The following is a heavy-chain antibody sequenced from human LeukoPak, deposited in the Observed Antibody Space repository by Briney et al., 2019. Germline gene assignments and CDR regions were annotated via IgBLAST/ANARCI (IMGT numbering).Heavy chain of an antibody. CDR3: ARDPYYDSSGYYYGY. CDR2: IKQDGSEK. V-gene: IGHV3-7*01. CDR1: GFTFSSYW. D-gene: IGHD3-22*01. J-gene: IGHJ4*02. Sequence: GGSLRLSCAASGFTFSSYWMSWVRQAPGKGLEWVANIKQDGSEKYYVDSVKGRFTISRDNAKNSLYLQMNSLRAEDTAVYYCARDPYYDSSGYYYGYWGQGTLVTVSS.